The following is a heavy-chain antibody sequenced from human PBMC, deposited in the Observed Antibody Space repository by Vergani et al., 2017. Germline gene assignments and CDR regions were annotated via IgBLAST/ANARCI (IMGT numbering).Heavy chain of an antibody. CDR2: IKQDGSEK. Sequence: EVQLVESGGGLVQPGGSLRLSCAASGFTFSSYWMSWVRQAPGKGLEWVANIKQDGSEKYYVDSVKGRFTISRDNAKNSLYLQMNSLRAEDTAVYYCARDLDCSSTSCYTYWYFDLWGRGTLVTGSS. CDR3: ARDLDCSSTSCYTYWYFDL. V-gene: IGHV3-7*01. J-gene: IGHJ2*01. CDR1: GFTFSSYW. D-gene: IGHD2-2*01.